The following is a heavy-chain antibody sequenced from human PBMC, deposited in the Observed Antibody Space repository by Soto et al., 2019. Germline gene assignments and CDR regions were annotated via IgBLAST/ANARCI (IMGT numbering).Heavy chain of an antibody. CDR3: AKEEDSGGYKGFSFDF. Sequence: LRLSCAASGFTFTFYAMSWVRQAPGKGLQWVSGITGSGDITYYADSVKGRFTISRDNSKNTLYLQMNSLRAEDTAVYYCAKEEDSGGYKGFSFDFWGQGALVTVSS. D-gene: IGHD3-22*01. J-gene: IGHJ4*02. CDR1: GFTFTFYA. V-gene: IGHV3-23*01. CDR2: ITGSGDIT.